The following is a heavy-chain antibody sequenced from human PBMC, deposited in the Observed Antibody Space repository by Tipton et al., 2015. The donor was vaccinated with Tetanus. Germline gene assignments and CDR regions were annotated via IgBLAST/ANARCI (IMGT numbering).Heavy chain of an antibody. D-gene: IGHD6-25*01. CDR1: GGSLFSGSFY. CDR2: IYYNGNT. CDR3: AKQADNWFDP. J-gene: IGHJ5*02. Sequence: TLSPTCTVSGGSLFSGSFYWAWIRQPPGKGLEWIGNIYYNGNTYYLSSLKSRVTISADTSKNQFSLSLRSVTAADTAVYYCAKQADNWFDPWGQGTLVTVSS. V-gene: IGHV4-39*01.